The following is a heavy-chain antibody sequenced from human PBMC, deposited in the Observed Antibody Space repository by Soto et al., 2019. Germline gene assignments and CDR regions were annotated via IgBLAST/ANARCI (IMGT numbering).Heavy chain of an antibody. Sequence: PGGSLRLSCAASGFTFSTYTMHWVRQAPGKGLEWVSYIESNRQYIYYADSVKGRFTISRDNAKNSLYLQMNSLRAEDTAVYYCARVANRYYDILTGSPDYWGQGTLVTVSS. CDR1: GFTFSTYT. J-gene: IGHJ4*02. CDR2: IESNRQYI. D-gene: IGHD3-9*01. CDR3: ARVANRYYDILTGSPDY. V-gene: IGHV3-21*05.